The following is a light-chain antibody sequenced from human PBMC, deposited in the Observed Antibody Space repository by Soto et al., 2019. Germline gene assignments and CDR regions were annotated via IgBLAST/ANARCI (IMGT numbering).Light chain of an antibody. Sequence: QSALTQPASVSGSPGQSITISCTGTSSDVGTYNYVSWYQQHPGKAPKLMIYEVSNRPSGVSDRFSGSKSDNTASLSISGLQAEDEADYYCSSYTSSSTYVFGTGTKVTVL. J-gene: IGLJ1*01. CDR3: SSYTSSSTYV. V-gene: IGLV2-14*01. CDR1: SSDVGTYNY. CDR2: EVS.